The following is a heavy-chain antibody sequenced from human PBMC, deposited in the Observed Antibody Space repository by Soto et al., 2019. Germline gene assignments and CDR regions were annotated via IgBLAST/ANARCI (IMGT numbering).Heavy chain of an antibody. Sequence: GGSLRLSCSASGFTFSDYPMHWVRQAPGKGLEHISTINVKGDSAYYADSVKGRFTISRDNAKNSLYLQMNSLRAEDTAVYYATRSAYMDVWGKGTTVTVSS. CDR3: TRSAYMDV. CDR2: INVKGDSA. CDR1: GFTFSDYP. D-gene: IGHD2-2*01. J-gene: IGHJ6*03. V-gene: IGHV3-64*04.